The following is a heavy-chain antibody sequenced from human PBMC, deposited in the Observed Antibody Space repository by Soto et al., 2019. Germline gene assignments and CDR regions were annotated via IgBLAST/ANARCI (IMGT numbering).Heavy chain of an antibody. D-gene: IGHD6-13*01. Sequence: QVQLVQSGAEVKKPGSSVKVSCKASGGTFSSYAISWVRQAPGQGLEWMGGIIPIFGTANYAQKFQGRVTITADKSTSTAYMELSSLRSEDTAVYYCARCRFPIAFVEAAAGYYGMDVWGQGTTVTVSS. CDR3: ARCRFPIAFVEAAAGYYGMDV. V-gene: IGHV1-69*06. CDR1: GGTFSSYA. J-gene: IGHJ6*02. CDR2: IIPIFGTA.